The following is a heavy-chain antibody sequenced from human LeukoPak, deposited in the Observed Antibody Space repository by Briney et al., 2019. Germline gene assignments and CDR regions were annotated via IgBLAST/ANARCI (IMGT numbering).Heavy chain of an antibody. CDR1: GFTFSSYA. D-gene: IGHD3-10*01. CDR2: ISGSGGST. Sequence: PGGSLRLSCAASGFTFSSYAMSWVRQAPGKGLEWVSAISGSGGSTYYADSVKGRFAISRDNSKNTLYLQMNSLRAEDTAVYYCAELARGPTARDYWGQGTLVTVSS. V-gene: IGHV3-23*01. CDR3: AELARGPTARDY. J-gene: IGHJ4*02.